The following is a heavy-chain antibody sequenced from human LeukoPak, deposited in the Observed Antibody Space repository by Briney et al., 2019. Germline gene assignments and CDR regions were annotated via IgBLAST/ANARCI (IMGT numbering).Heavy chain of an antibody. Sequence: GGSLRLSCAASGFTFSSYWMSWVRQAPGKGLEWVANIKQDGSEKYYVDSVKGRFTISRDNSKNTLYLQMNSLRADDTAIYYCARESTALLRVGATTHFDNWGQGTLVTVSS. CDR2: IKQDGSEK. J-gene: IGHJ4*02. D-gene: IGHD1-26*01. V-gene: IGHV3-7*01. CDR1: GFTFSSYW. CDR3: ARESTALLRVGATTHFDN.